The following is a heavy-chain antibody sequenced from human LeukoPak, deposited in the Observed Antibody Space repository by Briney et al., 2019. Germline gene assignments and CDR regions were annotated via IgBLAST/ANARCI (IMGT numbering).Heavy chain of an antibody. CDR2: ISYDGSNK. J-gene: IGHJ3*02. CDR3: AKESALTNAFDI. CDR1: GFTFSSYG. D-gene: IGHD1-14*01. Sequence: GRSLRLSCAASGFTFSSYGMHWVHQAPGKGLEWVAVISYDGSNKYYADSVKGRFTISRDNSKNTLYLQMNSLRAEDTAVYYCAKESALTNAFDIWGQGTMVTVSS. V-gene: IGHV3-30*18.